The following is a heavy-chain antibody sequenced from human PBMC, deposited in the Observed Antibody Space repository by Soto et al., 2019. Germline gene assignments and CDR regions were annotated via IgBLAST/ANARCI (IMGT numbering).Heavy chain of an antibody. CDR3: VRVPNY. V-gene: IGHV4-4*02. J-gene: IGHJ4*02. CDR1: GDSISSLIW. Sequence: QVQLQESGPGLVKPSGTLSLTCTVSGDSISSLIWWSWVRQHPGKGLEWLGQIRHNVNTDYNASLKTRVTISIDKSKNQFSLNLNSVTVADMAVYYCVRVPNYWGQGTLVTVSS. CDR2: IRHNVNT.